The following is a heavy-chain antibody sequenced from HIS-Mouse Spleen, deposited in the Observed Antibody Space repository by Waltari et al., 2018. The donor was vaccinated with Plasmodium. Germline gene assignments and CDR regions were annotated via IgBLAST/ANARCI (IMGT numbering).Heavy chain of an antibody. CDR3: AREVNSGTFDY. Sequence: QVQLQESGPGLVKPSEALSLTCPVSGGPISSYSWHWIRQPPGKGLEWIGYIYYSGSTNYNPSLKSRVTISVDTSKNQFSLKLSSVTAADTAVYYCAREVNSGTFDYWGQGTLVTVSS. D-gene: IGHD1-26*01. CDR2: IYYSGST. J-gene: IGHJ4*02. CDR1: GGPISSYS. V-gene: IGHV4-59*01.